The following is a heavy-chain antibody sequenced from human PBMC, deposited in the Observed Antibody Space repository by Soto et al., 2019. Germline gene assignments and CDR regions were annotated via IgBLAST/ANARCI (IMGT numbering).Heavy chain of an antibody. Sequence: VASVKVSCKASGYTFTGHCIHWVRQAPEQGPEWMGEIGPESGATRYAQKFQGRVTMTRDMSITTVYMELNNLSPDDTAVYYCGRGRSGQIVVFYWGQGTPVTVYS. CDR1: GYTFTGHC. J-gene: IGHJ4*02. D-gene: IGHD1-26*01. CDR3: GRGRSGQIVVFY. V-gene: IGHV1-2*02. CDR2: IGPESGAT.